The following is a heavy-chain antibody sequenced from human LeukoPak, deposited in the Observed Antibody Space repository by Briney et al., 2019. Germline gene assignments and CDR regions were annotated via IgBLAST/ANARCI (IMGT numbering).Heavy chain of an antibody. D-gene: IGHD6-6*01. CDR1: GFTVSTNY. J-gene: IGHJ5*02. CDR3: ARHRGVYRSSPLQNWFDP. Sequence: GGSLRLSCAASGFTVSTNYMGWVRQAPGKGLEWVAVIWYDGSNKYYADSVKGRFTISRDNSKNTLYLQMNSLRAEDTAVYYCARHRGVYRSSPLQNWFDPWGQGTLVTVSS. CDR2: IWYDGSNK. V-gene: IGHV3-33*08.